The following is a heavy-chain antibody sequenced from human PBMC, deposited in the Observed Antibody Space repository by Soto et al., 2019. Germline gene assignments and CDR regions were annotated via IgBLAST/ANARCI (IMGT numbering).Heavy chain of an antibody. V-gene: IGHV3-48*02. CDR3: ASRYYYDSSGYYYHYYY. CDR2: ISSSSSTI. CDR1: GFTFSNYN. J-gene: IGHJ4*02. Sequence: GGSLRLSCAASGFTFSNYNMNWVRQAPGKGLEWVSSISSSSSTIYYADSVKGRFTISRDNAKNSLYLQMNSLRDEDTAVYYCASRYYYDSSGYYYHYYYWGQGTMVTVSS. D-gene: IGHD3-22*01.